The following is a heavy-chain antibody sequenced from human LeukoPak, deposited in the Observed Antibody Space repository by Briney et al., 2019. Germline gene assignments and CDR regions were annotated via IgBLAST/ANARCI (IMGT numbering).Heavy chain of an antibody. CDR1: GFTFNTYS. J-gene: IGHJ4*02. V-gene: IGHV3-21*01. D-gene: IGHD1-26*01. CDR3: ARGVGASNFDY. CDR2: IDSSGGYM. Sequence: GGSLRLSCEASGFTFNTYSMNWARHAPGKGLEWVTSIDSSGGYMFYADSVKGRFTISRDNSKNTLYLQMNSLRPEDTAVYYCARGVGASNFDYWGQGTLVTVSS.